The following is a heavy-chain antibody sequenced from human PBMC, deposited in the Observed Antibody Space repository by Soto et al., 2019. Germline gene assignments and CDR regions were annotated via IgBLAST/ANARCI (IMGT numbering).Heavy chain of an antibody. Sequence: SETLSLTCTVSGGSISSSSYYWGWIRQPPGKGLEWIGSIYYSGSTYYNPSLKSRVTISVDTSKNQFSLKLSSVTAADTAVYYCARRSGYCSGGSCYPVEYYFDYWDQGTLVTVSS. CDR2: IYYSGST. J-gene: IGHJ4*02. CDR1: GGSISSSSYY. CDR3: ARRSGYCSGGSCYPVEYYFDY. D-gene: IGHD2-15*01. V-gene: IGHV4-39*01.